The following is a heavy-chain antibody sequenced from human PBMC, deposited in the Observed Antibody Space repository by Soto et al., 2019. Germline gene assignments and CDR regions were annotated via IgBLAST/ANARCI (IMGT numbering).Heavy chain of an antibody. Sequence: AASVKVSCKASGGTFSSYAISWVRQAPGQGLEWMGGIIPIFGTANYAQKFQGRVTITADESTSTAYMELSSLRSEDTAVYYCARAYDPKYVDIVAPLDYWGQGTLVTVSS. CDR2: IIPIFGTA. CDR1: GGTFSSYA. CDR3: ARAYDPKYVDIVAPLDY. V-gene: IGHV1-69*13. D-gene: IGHD5-12*01. J-gene: IGHJ4*02.